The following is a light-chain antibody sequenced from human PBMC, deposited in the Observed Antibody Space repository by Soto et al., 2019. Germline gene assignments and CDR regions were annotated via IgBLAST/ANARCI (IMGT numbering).Light chain of an antibody. V-gene: IGKV1D-16*01. CDR1: EDISTW. CDR2: AAS. Sequence: DIQMTQSPSSVSASVGDRVTITCRSSEDISTWLAWYQQKPGKAPKLLIYAASSLQSGVPSRFSGSGSGTEFTLTISSLQPEDFASYYCQQYNPYSPWTFGQGTKVDIK. J-gene: IGKJ1*01. CDR3: QQYNPYSPWT.